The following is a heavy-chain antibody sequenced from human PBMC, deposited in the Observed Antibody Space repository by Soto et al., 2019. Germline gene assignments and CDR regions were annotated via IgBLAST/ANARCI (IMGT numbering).Heavy chain of an antibody. Sequence: SETLSLTCTVSGGSISSGGYYWSWIRQHPWKGLEWIGYIYYSGSTYYNPSLKSRVTISVDTSKNQFSLKLSSVTAADTAVYYCARDGYSSSPLDYWGQGXLVTVYS. CDR2: IYYSGST. CDR3: ARDGYSSSPLDY. D-gene: IGHD6-13*01. V-gene: IGHV4-31*03. CDR1: GGSISSGGYY. J-gene: IGHJ4*02.